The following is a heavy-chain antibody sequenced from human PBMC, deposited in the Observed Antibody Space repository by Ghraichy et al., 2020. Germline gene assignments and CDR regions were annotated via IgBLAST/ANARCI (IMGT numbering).Heavy chain of an antibody. CDR2: INHSGST. D-gene: IGHD6-6*01. J-gene: IGHJ4*02. CDR3: ARVEYSSSPPLYFDY. Sequence: SETLSLTCAVYGGSFSGYYWSWIRQPPGKGLEWIGEINHSGSTNYNPSLKSRVTISVDTSKNQFSLKLSSVTAADTAVYYCARVEYSSSPPLYFDYWGQGTLVTVSS. CDR1: GGSFSGYY. V-gene: IGHV4-34*01.